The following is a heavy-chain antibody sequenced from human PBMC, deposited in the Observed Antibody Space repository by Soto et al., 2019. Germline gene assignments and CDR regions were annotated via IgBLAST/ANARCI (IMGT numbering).Heavy chain of an antibody. CDR1: GGSISSGNYY. D-gene: IGHD3-10*01. CDR3: ASRKSSPYFDY. Sequence: SETLSLTCTVSGGSISSGNYYWSWIRQHPGKGLEWIGYIYYSGSTSYNPSLKSRVTISVDTSKNHFSLKLSSVTAADTAVYYCASRKSSPYFDYWGQGTLVTVSS. V-gene: IGHV4-30-4*08. CDR2: IYYSGST. J-gene: IGHJ4*02.